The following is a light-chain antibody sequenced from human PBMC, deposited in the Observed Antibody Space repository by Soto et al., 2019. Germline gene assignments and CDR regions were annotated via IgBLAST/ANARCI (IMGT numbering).Light chain of an antibody. CDR2: GNT. Sequence: QSVLTQPPSVSGAAGQRITISCTGSDSNLGAGYDVHWYQQVPGAAPRLIIYGNTKRPSGVPDRFSASKSGSSASLAITGLQAEDEAHYYCQSTTLSASPVFGTGPKVTVL. V-gene: IGLV1-40*01. CDR1: DSNLGAGYD. CDR3: QSTTLSASPV. J-gene: IGLJ1*01.